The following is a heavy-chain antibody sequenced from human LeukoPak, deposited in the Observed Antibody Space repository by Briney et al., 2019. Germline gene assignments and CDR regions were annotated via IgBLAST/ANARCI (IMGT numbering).Heavy chain of an antibody. J-gene: IGHJ4*02. CDR1: GGTFSSYA. Sequence: ASVKVSCKASGGTFSSYAISWVRQAPGQGLEWMGRIIPILGIANYAQKFQGRVTMTRNTSISTAYMELSSLRSEDTAVYYCARRGIGYSDYWGQGTLVAVSS. CDR3: ARRGIGYSDY. V-gene: IGHV1-69*04. D-gene: IGHD6-13*01. CDR2: IIPILGIA.